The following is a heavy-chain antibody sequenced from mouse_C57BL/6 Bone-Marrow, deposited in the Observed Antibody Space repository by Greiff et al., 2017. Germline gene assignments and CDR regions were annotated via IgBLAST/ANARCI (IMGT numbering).Heavy chain of an antibody. CDR1: GFTFSSYA. CDR3: ASQAIYDGDYVVDY. V-gene: IGHV5-4*01. Sequence: EVQVVQSGAGLVKPGGSLKFSCAASGFTFSSYAMPWVRQTPEKRLEWVATISDGGSYTYYPDNVKGRFTITRDTAKNNLYLQMSHLKSEDTAMYSCASQAIYDGDYVVDYWGQGTTLTVSS. J-gene: IGHJ2*01. CDR2: ISDGGSYT. D-gene: IGHD2-3*01.